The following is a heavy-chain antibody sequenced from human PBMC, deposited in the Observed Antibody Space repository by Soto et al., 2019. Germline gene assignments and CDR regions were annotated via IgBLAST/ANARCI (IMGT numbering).Heavy chain of an antibody. Sequence: PGGSLRLSCAASGFTFSSYGMHWVRQAPGKGLEWVAVIWYDGSNKYYADSVKGRFTISRDNSKNTLYLQMNSLRAEDTAVYYCARGSSSWYYYYGMDVWGQGTTVTVSS. V-gene: IGHV3-33*01. CDR1: GFTFSSYG. J-gene: IGHJ6*02. CDR2: IWYDGSNK. CDR3: ARGSSSWYYYYGMDV. D-gene: IGHD6-13*01.